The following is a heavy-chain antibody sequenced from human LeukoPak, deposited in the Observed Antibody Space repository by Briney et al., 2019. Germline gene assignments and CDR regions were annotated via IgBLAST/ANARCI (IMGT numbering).Heavy chain of an antibody. CDR2: ISYSGST. V-gene: IGHV4-59*08. CDR3: ARGLGLTAVTEYYFDY. CDR1: GDSVSIYY. J-gene: IGHJ4*02. Sequence: PSETLSLTCTVSGDSVSIYYWSWIRQPPGKGLEWIGYISYSGSTDYNPSLKSRVTISVDTCKNQFSLKLSSVTAADTAVYYCARGLGLTAVTEYYFDYWGQGTLVTVSS. D-gene: IGHD4-17*01.